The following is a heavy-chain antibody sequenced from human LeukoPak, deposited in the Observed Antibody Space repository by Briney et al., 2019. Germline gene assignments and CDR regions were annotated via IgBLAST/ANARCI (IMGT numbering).Heavy chain of an antibody. CDR2: INHSGGT. CDR3: ASAMIGVPDDAFDI. Sequence: LRLSCAASGFTFNNYEMYWVRQSPGKGLEWIGEINHSGGTNYNPSLKSRVTISVDTSKNQFSLKLSSVTAADTAVYYCASAMIGVPDDAFDIWGQGTMVTVSS. J-gene: IGHJ3*02. V-gene: IGHV4-34*01. CDR1: GFTFNNYE. D-gene: IGHD3-22*01.